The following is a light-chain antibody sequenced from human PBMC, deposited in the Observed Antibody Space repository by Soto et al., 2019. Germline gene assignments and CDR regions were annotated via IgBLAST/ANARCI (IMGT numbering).Light chain of an antibody. CDR3: QQYEAVVT. V-gene: IGKV3-20*01. CDR2: GAS. CDR1: QSLTNNY. Sequence: EIVLTQSPATLSLSPGERATPSCRASQSLTNNYFAWYQQKPGRARRLLIGGASSGATGIPDRFSGSGSGTDFTLTISRLEPEDVAVYYCQQYEAVVTFGQGTKVDIK. J-gene: IGKJ1*01.